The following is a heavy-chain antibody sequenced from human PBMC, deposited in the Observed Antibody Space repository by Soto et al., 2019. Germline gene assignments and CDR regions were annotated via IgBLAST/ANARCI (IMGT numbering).Heavy chain of an antibody. V-gene: IGHV3-74*02. CDR2: IDTDGSRT. J-gene: IGHJ4*02. CDR1: GFTFSSYW. CDR3: ARAGSYRFDY. D-gene: IGHD3-10*01. Sequence: EVQLVESGGGLVQPGGSLRLSCATSGFTFSSYWVHWVRQAPGKGLVWVSRIDTDGSRTSYADSVKGRFTISRDNAENTLYLQTNSLRAEDTAVYYCARAGSYRFDYWGQGTLVTVSS.